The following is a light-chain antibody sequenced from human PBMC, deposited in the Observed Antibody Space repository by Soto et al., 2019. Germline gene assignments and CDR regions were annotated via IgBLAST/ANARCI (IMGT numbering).Light chain of an antibody. J-gene: IGKJ5*01. CDR3: QQYSQWPIT. CDR1: QSVNRN. V-gene: IGKV3D-15*01. Sequence: ELVMTQSPATLSLSPGERASLSCRASQSVNRNYLAWYQQKPGQAPRLLIYGISSRATGIPARFNGSGSGTEFTLTITSLQPEDFAVYYCQQYSQWPITFGQGTRLEIK. CDR2: GIS.